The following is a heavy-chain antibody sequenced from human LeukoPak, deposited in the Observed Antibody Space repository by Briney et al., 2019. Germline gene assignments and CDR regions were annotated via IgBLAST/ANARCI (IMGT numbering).Heavy chain of an antibody. CDR1: GYTFTSYG. Sequence: ASVKVSCRSTGYTFTSYGISWVRQAPGQGLEWMGWISAYNGNTNYAQKLQGRLTMTTDTSTSTAYMELRSLRSDDTAVYYCARASMVRAPSVLDYWGQGTLVTVSS. J-gene: IGHJ4*02. V-gene: IGHV1-18*01. CDR2: ISAYNGNT. D-gene: IGHD3-10*01. CDR3: ARASMVRAPSVLDY.